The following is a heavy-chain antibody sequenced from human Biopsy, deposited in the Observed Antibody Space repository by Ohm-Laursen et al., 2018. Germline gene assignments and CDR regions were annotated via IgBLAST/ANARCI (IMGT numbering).Heavy chain of an antibody. J-gene: IGHJ5*01. Sequence: SLRLSCAASGVTLSGYGMNWVCQAPGKGLEWVSSISASSSYIHYADSVKGRFTVSRDNTKNSLYLQMNSLRAADTAIYYCATELLPPGVGGPWVDSWGQGTPVTVSS. CDR3: ATELLPPGVGGPWVDS. CDR1: GVTLSGYG. D-gene: IGHD3-10*01. V-gene: IGHV3-21*06. CDR2: ISASSSYI.